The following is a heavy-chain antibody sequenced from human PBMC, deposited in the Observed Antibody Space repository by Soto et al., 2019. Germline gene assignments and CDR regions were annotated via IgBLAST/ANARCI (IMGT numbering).Heavy chain of an antibody. D-gene: IGHD6-13*01. V-gene: IGHV1-18*01. Sequence: QVQLVQSGAEVKKPGASVKVSCTASGYTFTSYGLSWVLQAPGQGLERMGWISAYNRNTNYAQKLPRRVTMTPDTSTHTAYRELRGLRSCDTAVFYCARVIASAADFDYWGQGTLVTVSS. CDR1: GYTFTSYG. J-gene: IGHJ4*02. CDR3: ARVIASAADFDY. CDR2: ISAYNRNT.